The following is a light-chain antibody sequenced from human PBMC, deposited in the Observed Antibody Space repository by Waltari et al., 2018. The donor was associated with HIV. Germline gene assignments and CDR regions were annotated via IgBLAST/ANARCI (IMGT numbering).Light chain of an antibody. CDR2: GNN. J-gene: IGLJ1*01. CDR1: SSNIGTGSA. Sequence: QSVLTQPPSVSGAPGERVTISCTGHSSNIGTGSAVHWNQQLPGTAPKVLIFGNNNRPSGVPDRFSGSKSGTSASLAITGLQAEDEADYYCQSYDSALNDYVFGTGTKVTVL. CDR3: QSYDSALNDYV. V-gene: IGLV1-40*01.